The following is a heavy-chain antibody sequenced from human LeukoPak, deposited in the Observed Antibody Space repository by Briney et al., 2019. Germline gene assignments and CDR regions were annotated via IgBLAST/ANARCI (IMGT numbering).Heavy chain of an antibody. CDR3: ARDHGDFWSGYYNY. J-gene: IGHJ4*02. CDR1: GYTFTGYY. D-gene: IGHD3-3*01. V-gene: IGHV1-2*06. Sequence: ASVKVSCKASGYTFTGYYTHWVRQAPGQGLEWMGRINPNSGGTNYAQKFQGRVTMTRDTSISTAYMELSRLRSDDTAVYYCARDHGDFWSGYYNYWGQGTLVTVSS. CDR2: INPNSGGT.